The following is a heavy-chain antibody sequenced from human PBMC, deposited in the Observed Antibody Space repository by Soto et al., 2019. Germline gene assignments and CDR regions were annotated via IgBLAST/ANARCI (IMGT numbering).Heavy chain of an antibody. CDR2: ISYDGSNK. CDR1: GFTFSSYG. Sequence: PGGSLRLSCAASGFTFSSYGMHWVRQAPGKGLEWVAVISYDGSNKYYADSVKGRFTISRDNSKNTLYLQMNSPRAEDTAVYYCAKDYYRYSSSWHLFDYWGQGTLVTVSS. D-gene: IGHD6-13*01. CDR3: AKDYYRYSSSWHLFDY. V-gene: IGHV3-30*18. J-gene: IGHJ4*02.